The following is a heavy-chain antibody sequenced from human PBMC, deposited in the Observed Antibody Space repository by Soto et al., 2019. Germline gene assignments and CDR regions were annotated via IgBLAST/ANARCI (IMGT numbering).Heavy chain of an antibody. CDR2: ISYDGSNK. D-gene: IGHD6-19*01. V-gene: IGHV3-30-3*01. CDR1: GFTFSSYA. J-gene: IGHJ4*02. CDR3: ARDKYSSGWIDY. Sequence: QVQLVESGGGVVQPGRSLRLSCAASGFTFSSYAMHWVRQAPGKGLGWVAVISYDGSNKYYADSVKGRFTISRDNSKNTLYLQMNSLRAEDTAVYYCARDKYSSGWIDYWGQGTLVTVSS.